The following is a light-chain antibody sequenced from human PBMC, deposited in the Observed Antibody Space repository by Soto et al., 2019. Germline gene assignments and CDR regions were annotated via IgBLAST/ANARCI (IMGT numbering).Light chain of an antibody. Sequence: IVLTQSPGTLSLSPGERATLPCRASQSVSSSYLAWYQQKPGQAPRLLIYGASSRATGIPDRFSGSGSGTDFTLTITRLAREDFAVYYCQQYGNSPKTFGQGTKVDI. CDR2: GAS. V-gene: IGKV3-20*01. J-gene: IGKJ1*01. CDR1: QSVSSSY. CDR3: QQYGNSPKT.